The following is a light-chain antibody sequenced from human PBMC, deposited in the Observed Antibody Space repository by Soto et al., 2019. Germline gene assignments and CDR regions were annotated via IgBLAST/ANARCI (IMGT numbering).Light chain of an antibody. CDR3: AAWDDSLNGCV. J-gene: IGLJ1*01. CDR1: SSNIGTSR. CDR2: SDN. Sequence: QSVLTQPPSGSGTPGQRVTISCSGSSSNIGTSRVSWYQHFPGTAPRLLIYSDNQRPSGVPDRFSASKSGASASLAISGLQSEDEAYFYCAAWDDSLNGCVFGTGTKVTVL. V-gene: IGLV1-44*01.